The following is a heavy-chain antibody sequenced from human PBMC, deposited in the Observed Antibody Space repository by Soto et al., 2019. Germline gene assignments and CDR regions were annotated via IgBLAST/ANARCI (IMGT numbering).Heavy chain of an antibody. V-gene: IGHV1-18*04. CDR3: ARTNYDRGGYYHYGMDV. D-gene: IGHD3-10*02. CDR2: ISAYNGDT. J-gene: IGHJ6*02. CDR1: GYTFTSYG. Sequence: ASVKVSCKASGYTFTSYGISWVRQAPGQGLEWMGWISAYNGDTNYAQKLQGRVTMTTDTSTSTAYMELRSLRSDDTAVYYCARTNYDRGGYYHYGMDVWGQGTTVTVSS.